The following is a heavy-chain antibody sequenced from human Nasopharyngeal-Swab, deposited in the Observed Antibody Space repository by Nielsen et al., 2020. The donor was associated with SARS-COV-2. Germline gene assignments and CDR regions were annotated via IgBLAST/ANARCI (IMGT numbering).Heavy chain of an antibody. Sequence: VKVSCKASGYTFTSYYMHWVRQAPGQGLEWMGIINPSGGSTSYAQKFQGRVTMTRDTSTSTVYMELSSLRSEDTAVYYCARDPTPAVDSSSSLDYYYGMDVWGQGTTVTVSS. J-gene: IGHJ6*02. CDR3: ARDPTPAVDSSSSLDYYYGMDV. CDR1: GYTFTSYY. D-gene: IGHD6-6*01. CDR2: INPSGGST. V-gene: IGHV1-46*01.